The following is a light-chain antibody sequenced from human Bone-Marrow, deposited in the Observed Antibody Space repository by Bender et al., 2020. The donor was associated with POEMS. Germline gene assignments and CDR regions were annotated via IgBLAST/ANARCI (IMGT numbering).Light chain of an antibody. CDR1: SSDVGGSHY. J-gene: IGLJ2*01. CDR2: DVS. CDR3: CSYAGSRTYVL. Sequence: QSALTQPRSVSGSPGQSVTLSCTGTSSDVGGSHYVSWYQQYAGKAPKLMIYDVSSRPSGVSNRFSGSKSGKTASLTISGLQTEDEADYYCCSYAGSRTYVLFGGGTKLTVL. V-gene: IGLV2-11*01.